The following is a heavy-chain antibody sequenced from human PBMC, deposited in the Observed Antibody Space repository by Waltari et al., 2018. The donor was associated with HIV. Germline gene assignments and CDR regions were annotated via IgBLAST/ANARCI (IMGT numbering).Heavy chain of an antibody. CDR2: INTGNGNT. Sequence: QVQLVQSGAEVKKPGASVKVSCKTSGYTFVDYAIHWVRQAPGQKLEWMGWINTGNGNTKYSQEFQGRVSIPRDTSARTVFMELSRLRSEDTALYYCTRDEFSSWSQSGGMDVWGQGTTVTVS. CDR1: GYTFVDYA. D-gene: IGHD6-13*01. J-gene: IGHJ6*02. CDR3: TRDEFSSWSQSGGMDV. V-gene: IGHV1-3*04.